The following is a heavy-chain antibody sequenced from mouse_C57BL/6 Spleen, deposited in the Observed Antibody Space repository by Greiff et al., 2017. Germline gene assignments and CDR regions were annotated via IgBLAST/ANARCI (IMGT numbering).Heavy chain of an antibody. J-gene: IGHJ4*01. CDR3: AISTVVAHYYAMDY. V-gene: IGHV1-64*01. CDR2: IHPNSGST. CDR1: GYTFTSYW. Sequence: QVQLQQPGAELVKPGASVKLSCKASGYTFTSYWMHWVKQRPGQGLEWIGMIHPNSGSTNYNEKFKSKATLTVDKSSSTAYMQLSSLTSEDSAVYYCAISTVVAHYYAMDYRGQGTSVTVSS. D-gene: IGHD1-1*01.